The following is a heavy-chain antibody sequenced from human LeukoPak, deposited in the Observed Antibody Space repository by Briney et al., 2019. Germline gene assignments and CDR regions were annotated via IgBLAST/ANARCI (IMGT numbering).Heavy chain of an antibody. Sequence: PSETLSLTCTVSGGSMYNYYWTWIRQPPGKGLEWIAYILYSGSTNYNPSLKSRVTISVDTSKNQFSLKLNSVTAADTAVYYCARLRGNYFPDYWGQGTLVTVSS. CDR2: ILYSGST. V-gene: IGHV4-59*01. J-gene: IGHJ4*02. D-gene: IGHD2/OR15-2a*01. CDR1: GGSMYNYY. CDR3: ARLRGNYFPDY.